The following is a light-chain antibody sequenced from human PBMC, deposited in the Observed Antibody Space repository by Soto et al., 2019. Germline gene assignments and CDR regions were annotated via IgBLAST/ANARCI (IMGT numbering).Light chain of an antibody. CDR3: QQYGSSPLT. V-gene: IGKV3-20*01. CDR2: GAS. Sequence: EIVLTQSPGTLSLSPGERVTLSCRASQSVSSSYLAWYQQKTGQAPRLLIYGASSRATGIPDRFSGSGSGTDFILTISRLEPEDFAVYYCQQYGSSPLTFGGGTKVEIK. J-gene: IGKJ4*01. CDR1: QSVSSSY.